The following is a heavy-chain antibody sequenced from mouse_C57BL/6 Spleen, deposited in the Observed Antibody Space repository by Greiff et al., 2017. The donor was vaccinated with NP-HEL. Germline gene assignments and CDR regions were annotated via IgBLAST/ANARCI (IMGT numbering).Heavy chain of an antibody. CDR2: IYPGDGDT. V-gene: IGHV1-80*01. Sequence: VQLQQSGAELVKPGASVKISCKASGYAFSSYWMNWVKQRPGKGLEWIGQIYPGDGDTNYNGKFKGKATLTADKSSSTAYMQLSSLTSEDSAVYFCASGGTRDYGFDYWGQGTTLTVSS. CDR1: GYAFSSYW. D-gene: IGHD2-4*01. J-gene: IGHJ2*01. CDR3: ASGGTRDYGFDY.